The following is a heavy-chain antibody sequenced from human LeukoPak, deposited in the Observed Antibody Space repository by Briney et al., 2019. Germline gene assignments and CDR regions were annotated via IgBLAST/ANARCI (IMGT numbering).Heavy chain of an antibody. Sequence: GGSLRLSCAASGFTFNTYSMSWVRQAPGKGLECVSYISSSSHTIFYADSVKGRFTVSRDSAKNSLYLQMNSLRAEGTAVYYCARDLDSSSWYYFGYWGQGTLVTVSS. J-gene: IGHJ4*02. CDR3: ARDLDSSSWYYFGY. CDR1: GFTFNTYS. D-gene: IGHD6-13*01. CDR2: ISSSSHTI. V-gene: IGHV3-48*01.